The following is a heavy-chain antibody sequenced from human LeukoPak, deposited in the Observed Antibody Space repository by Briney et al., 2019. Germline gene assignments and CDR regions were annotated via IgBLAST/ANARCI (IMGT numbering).Heavy chain of an antibody. CDR2: ISYDGSNK. CDR3: AREGDYADFDY. Sequence: WIRQPPGKGLEWVAVISYDGSNKYYADSVKGRFTISRDNSKNTLYLQMNSLSAEDTAVYYCAREGDYADFDYWGQGTLVTVSS. V-gene: IGHV3-30*04. D-gene: IGHD4-17*01. J-gene: IGHJ4*02.